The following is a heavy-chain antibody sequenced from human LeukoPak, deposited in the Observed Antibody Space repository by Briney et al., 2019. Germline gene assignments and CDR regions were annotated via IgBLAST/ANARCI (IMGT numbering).Heavy chain of an antibody. CDR2: ISAYNGNT. J-gene: IGHJ4*02. CDR1: GYTFTSYG. Sequence: ASVKVSCKASGYTFTSYGISWVRQAPGQGLEWMGWISAYNGNTNYAQKLQGRVTMTTDTSTSTAYMELRSLRSDDTAVYHCARDLNYDYVWGSYTLFDYWGQGTLVTVSS. D-gene: IGHD3-16*01. V-gene: IGHV1-18*01. CDR3: ARDLNYDYVWGSYTLFDY.